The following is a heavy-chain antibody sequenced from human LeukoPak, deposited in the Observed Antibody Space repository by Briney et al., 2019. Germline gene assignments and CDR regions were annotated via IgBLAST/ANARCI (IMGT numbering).Heavy chain of an antibody. CDR1: GYSFTSYW. CDR3: ARREGVWRYNWNSYWFDP. CDR2: IYPGDSDT. Sequence: GESLKISCKGSGYSFTSYWIGWVRQMPGKGLEWMGIIYPGDSDTRYSPSFQGQVTISADKSISTAYLQWSSLKASDTAMYYCARREGVWRYNWNSYWFDPWGQGTLVTVSS. D-gene: IGHD1-7*01. J-gene: IGHJ5*02. V-gene: IGHV5-51*01.